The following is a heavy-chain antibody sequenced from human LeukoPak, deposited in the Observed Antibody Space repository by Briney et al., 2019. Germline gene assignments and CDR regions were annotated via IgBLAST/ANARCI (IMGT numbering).Heavy chain of an antibody. CDR2: IYYSGTT. CDR1: GDSISSSSYH. CDR3: ARVLVGATLDY. D-gene: IGHD1-26*01. J-gene: IGHJ4*02. Sequence: SETLSLTCTVSGDSISSSSYHWVWIRQPPGKGLEWIGNIYYSGTTYYNPSLKSRVTISVDTSKNQFSLKLSSVTAADTAMYYCARVLVGATLDYWGQGTLVTVSS. V-gene: IGHV4-39*01.